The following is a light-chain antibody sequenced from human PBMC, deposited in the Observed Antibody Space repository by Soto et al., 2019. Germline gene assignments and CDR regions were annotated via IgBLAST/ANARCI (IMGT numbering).Light chain of an antibody. CDR1: SSDVGGYKY. V-gene: IGLV2-14*01. J-gene: IGLJ2*01. CDR3: STYTGFYTLV. Sequence: QSALTQPASVSGSPGQSITISCTGTSSDVGGYKYVSWYQQHPGKAPKLMIYEVSKRPSGVSNRFSGSKSANTASLTISGLQGDDEADYYCSTYTGFYTLVFGGGTKVTVL. CDR2: EVS.